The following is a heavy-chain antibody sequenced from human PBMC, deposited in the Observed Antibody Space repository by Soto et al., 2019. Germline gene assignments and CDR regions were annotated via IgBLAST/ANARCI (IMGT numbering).Heavy chain of an antibody. V-gene: IGHV3-48*03. D-gene: IGHD3-16*01. CDR1: GFTFSSYE. Sequence: PGGSLRLSCTVSGFTFSSYEMNWVRQAPGKGLEWISYISTSGRTIFDAGSVKGRFTISRDNTRNTLFLQMDSLRPEDTAVYYCARQPAHVYEASPKWFDPWGQGTLVIVSS. J-gene: IGHJ5*02. CDR3: ARQPAHVYEASPKWFDP. CDR2: ISTSGRTI.